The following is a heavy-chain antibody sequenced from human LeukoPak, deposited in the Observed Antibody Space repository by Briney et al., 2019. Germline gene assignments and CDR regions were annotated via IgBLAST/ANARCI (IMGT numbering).Heavy chain of an antibody. D-gene: IGHD3-22*01. V-gene: IGHV4-59*01. CDR1: GGSLNKYY. CDR2: IYYSGGT. J-gene: IGHJ4*02. CDR3: ARARYDSSGYYDY. Sequence: SETLSLTCTVSGGSLNKYYWSWIRQPPGKGLEWIGFIYYSGGTNYNPSLKSRVTISVDTSKNQFSLKLSSVTAADTAAYYCARARYDSSGYYDYWGQGTLVTVSS.